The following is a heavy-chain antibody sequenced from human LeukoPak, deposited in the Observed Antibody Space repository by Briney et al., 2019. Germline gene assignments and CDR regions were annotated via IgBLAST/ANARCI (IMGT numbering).Heavy chain of an antibody. CDR2: IVPILGIA. J-gene: IGHJ4*02. CDR1: GGTFSSYT. CDR3: ASNGMDSYGFLYYFDY. Sequence: SVKVSCKASGGTFSSYTISWVRQAPGQGLEWMGRIVPILGIANYAQKFQGRVTITADKSTSTAYMELSSLRSEDTAVYYCASNGMDSYGFLYYFDYWGQGTLVTVSS. V-gene: IGHV1-69*02. D-gene: IGHD5-18*01.